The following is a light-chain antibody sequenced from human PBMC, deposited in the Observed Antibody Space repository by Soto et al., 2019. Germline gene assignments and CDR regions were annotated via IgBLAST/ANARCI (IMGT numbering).Light chain of an antibody. Sequence: QSALTQPASVSGSPGQSITISCTGTSSDIGGYNSVSLYQQHPGKAPKLMIYDVTNRPSGISNRFSGSKSGNTASLTISGLQAEDEADYYCSSYTSSHTRVFGTGTKLTVL. CDR3: SSYTSSHTRV. CDR2: DVT. J-gene: IGLJ1*01. V-gene: IGLV2-14*01. CDR1: SSDIGGYNS.